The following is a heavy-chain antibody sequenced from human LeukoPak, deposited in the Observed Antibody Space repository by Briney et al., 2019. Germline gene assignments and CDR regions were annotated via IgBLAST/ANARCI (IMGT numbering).Heavy chain of an antibody. CDR1: GGTFSSYA. D-gene: IGHD2-15*01. Sequence: ASVKVSCKASGGTFSSYAISWVRQAPGQGLEWMGRIIPIFGTANYAQKFQGRVTITPDESTSTAYMELSSLRSEDTAVYYCARDSHCSGGSCYSSKNWFDPWGQGTLVTVSS. CDR3: ARDSHCSGGSCYSSKNWFDP. V-gene: IGHV1-69*15. CDR2: IIPIFGTA. J-gene: IGHJ5*02.